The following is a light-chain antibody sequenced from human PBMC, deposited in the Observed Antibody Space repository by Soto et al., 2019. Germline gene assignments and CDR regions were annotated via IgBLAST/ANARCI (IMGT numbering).Light chain of an antibody. Sequence: QSVLTQPPSASGTPGQRVTISCSGSNSNIGSNTVNWYQHLPGTAPKLLIYGNNQRPSRVPDRFSGSSSGTSASLAISGLRSEDESDYYCATWDDSLNGYVFGTGTKVTVL. CDR2: GNN. CDR1: NSNIGSNT. V-gene: IGLV1-44*01. CDR3: ATWDDSLNGYV. J-gene: IGLJ1*01.